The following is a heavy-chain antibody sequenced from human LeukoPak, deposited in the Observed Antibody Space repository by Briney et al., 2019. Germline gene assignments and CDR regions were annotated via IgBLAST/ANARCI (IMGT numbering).Heavy chain of an antibody. CDR2: IYYSGST. J-gene: IGHJ4*02. CDR3: ARWSARHFDY. V-gene: IGHV4-39*07. D-gene: IGHD6-25*01. Sequence: SDTLSLPCTVSGGPISISSYYWRWIRQPPGKGLEWNGSIYYSGSTYYNPSLKSRVTISVDPSKNQSSLKLTSVTAPGTAVYYCARWSARHFDYWGQGTLVTVSS. CDR1: GGPISISSYY.